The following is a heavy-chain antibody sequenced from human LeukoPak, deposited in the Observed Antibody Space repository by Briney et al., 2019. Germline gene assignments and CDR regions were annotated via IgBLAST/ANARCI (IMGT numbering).Heavy chain of an antibody. D-gene: IGHD5-12*01. V-gene: IGHV3-11*01. Sequence: PGGSLRLSCAASGFTFSDYYMSWIRQAPGKGLEWVSYISSSGSTIYYADSVKGRFTISRDNAKNSLYLQMNSLRAEDTAVYYCAGELPPLPRGYADYWGQGTLVTVSS. J-gene: IGHJ4*02. CDR1: GFTFSDYY. CDR2: ISSSGSTI. CDR3: AGELPPLPRGYADY.